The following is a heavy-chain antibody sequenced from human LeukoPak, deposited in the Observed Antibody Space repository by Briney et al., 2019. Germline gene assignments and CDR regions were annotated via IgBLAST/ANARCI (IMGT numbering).Heavy chain of an antibody. CDR3: AREPEMTTASYGMDV. J-gene: IGHJ6*02. CDR1: GFTVSSNY. Sequence: GGSLRLSCAASGFTVSSNYMSWVRQAPGKGLEWVSVTYSGGSTYYADSVKGRFTISRDNSKNTLYLQMNSLRAEDTAMYYCAREPEMTTASYGMDVWGQGTTVTVSS. V-gene: IGHV3-53*01. CDR2: TYSGGST. D-gene: IGHD5-24*01.